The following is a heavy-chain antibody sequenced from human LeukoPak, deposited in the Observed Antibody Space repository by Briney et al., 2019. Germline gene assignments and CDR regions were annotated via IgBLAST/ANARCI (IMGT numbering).Heavy chain of an antibody. J-gene: IGHJ1*01. CDR2: INHSGST. D-gene: IGHD3-22*01. Sequence: SETLSLTCAVYGGSFSGYYWSWIRQPPGKGLEWIGEINHSGSTNYNPSLKSRVTISVDTSKNQFSLKLSSVTAADTAVYYCASRYYDSSGYIFQHWGQGTLVTVSS. V-gene: IGHV4-34*01. CDR1: GGSFSGYY. CDR3: ASRYYDSSGYIFQH.